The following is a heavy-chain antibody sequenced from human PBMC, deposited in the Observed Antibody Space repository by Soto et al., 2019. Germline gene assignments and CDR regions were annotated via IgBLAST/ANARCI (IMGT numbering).Heavy chain of an antibody. CDR1: GGTFSSYA. J-gene: IGHJ6*02. D-gene: IGHD2-2*01. Sequence: QVQLVQSGAEVKKPGSSVKVSCKASGGTFSSYAISWVRQAPGQGLEWMGGIIPIFGTANYAQKFQGRVTISADESTSTAYMELSSLRSDDTAVYYCARPTVPSQYYYYCMDVWGQGTTVTVSS. CDR2: IIPIFGTA. V-gene: IGHV1-69*12. CDR3: ARPTVPSQYYYYCMDV.